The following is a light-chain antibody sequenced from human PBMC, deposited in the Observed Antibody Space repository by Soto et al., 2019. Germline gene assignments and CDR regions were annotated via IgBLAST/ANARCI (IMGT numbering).Light chain of an antibody. V-gene: IGKV3-20*01. CDR2: GAS. Sequence: IVITQAPATPSVSPGERATLSCRASQSVSSNLAWYQQKPGQAPRLLIYGASNRATGIPDRFSGSGSGTDFTLTISRLEPEDFAVYYCQQYGSSGTFGQGTKVDI. CDR1: QSVSSN. CDR3: QQYGSSGT. J-gene: IGKJ1*01.